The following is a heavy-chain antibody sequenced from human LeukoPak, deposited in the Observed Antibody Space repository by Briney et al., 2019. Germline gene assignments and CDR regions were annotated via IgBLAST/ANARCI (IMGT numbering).Heavy chain of an antibody. CDR2: ISAYNGDT. V-gene: IGHV1-18*01. Sequence: ASVTVSCKASGGTFSSYAISWVRQAPGQGLEWMGWISAYNGDTNYAQKVQGRVTMTTDTSTTTAYMELRSLGSDDTAVYYCARGGGDFWSGYYPYYYYGMDVWGQGTTVTVSS. CDR3: ARGGGDFWSGYYPYYYYGMDV. CDR1: GGTFSSYA. D-gene: IGHD3-3*01. J-gene: IGHJ6*02.